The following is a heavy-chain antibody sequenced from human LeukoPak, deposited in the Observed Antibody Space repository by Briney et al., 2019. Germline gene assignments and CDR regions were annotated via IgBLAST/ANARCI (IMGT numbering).Heavy chain of an antibody. CDR1: GFPVGDYG. D-gene: IGHD1-26*01. V-gene: IGHV3-49*04. CDR3: ARDGSDHYYHYYMDA. Sequence: GGSLRLSCTGLGFPVGDYGMTWVRQAPGKGLEWVASIRKKRYGATTDYAASVKGRFTISRDESKSIAYLQMNILETEDSAVYYCARDGSDHYYHYYMDAWGKGTTVAVS. CDR2: IRKKRYGATT. J-gene: IGHJ6*03.